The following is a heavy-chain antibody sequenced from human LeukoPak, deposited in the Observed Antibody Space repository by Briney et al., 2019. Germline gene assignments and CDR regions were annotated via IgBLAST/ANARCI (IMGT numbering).Heavy chain of an antibody. D-gene: IGHD6-19*01. CDR1: GFPFSSSW. CDR2: IKQDETEK. CDR3: AKRSAWSLFDP. Sequence: GGSRRLSCVGLGFPFSSSWMGWVRQAPGKGREWVANIKQDETEKYYADSVKGRFTVSRDNAKNSMYLQMDSLRVEDTAMYYCAKRSAWSLFDPWGQGTLVTVSS. V-gene: IGHV3-7*03. J-gene: IGHJ5*02.